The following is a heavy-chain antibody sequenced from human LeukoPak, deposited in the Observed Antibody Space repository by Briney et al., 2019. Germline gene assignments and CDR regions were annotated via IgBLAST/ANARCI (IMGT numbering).Heavy chain of an antibody. CDR3: ARLMHYSSGYFGGGFDY. CDR2: ISYDGSNK. D-gene: IGHD6-19*01. J-gene: IGHJ4*02. V-gene: IGHV3-30-3*01. CDR1: GFTFSSYA. Sequence: GGSLRLSCAASGFTFSSYAMHWVRQAPGKGLEWVAVISYDGSNKYYADSVKGRFTISRDNAKNSLYLQMNSLRAEDTAVYYCARLMHYSSGYFGGGFDYWGQGTLVTVSS.